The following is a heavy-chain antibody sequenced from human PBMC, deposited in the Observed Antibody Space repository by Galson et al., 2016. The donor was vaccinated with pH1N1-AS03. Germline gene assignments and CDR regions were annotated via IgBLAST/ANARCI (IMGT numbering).Heavy chain of an antibody. CDR2: FSTGGRA. Sequence: SLRLSCAASGFTVSSNYMGWVRQAPGKGLEWVSVFSTGGRAHYADSVMGRFTMSRDNSKNTVYLQMNSLRAEDTAIYSCVRYYYSGGSVPGAFDIWGQGTTVTVSS. CDR3: VRYYYSGGSVPGAFDI. V-gene: IGHV3-53*01. D-gene: IGHD3-22*01. J-gene: IGHJ3*02. CDR1: GFTVSSNY.